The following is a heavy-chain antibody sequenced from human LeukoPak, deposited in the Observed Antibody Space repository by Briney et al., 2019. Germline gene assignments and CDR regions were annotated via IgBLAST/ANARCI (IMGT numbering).Heavy chain of an antibody. J-gene: IGHJ4*02. CDR1: GFTFSSYA. CDR2: ISGSCGST. V-gene: IGHV3-23*01. CDR3: ARGSQTYSSDI. Sequence: PGGSLRLSCAASGFTFSSYAMSWVRQAPGKGLEGVSAISGSCGSTYSADSVKGRFTISRDNSNNTLYLQMNSLRAEDTAVYYCARGSQTYSSDIWGQGTLVTVSS. D-gene: IGHD5-18*01.